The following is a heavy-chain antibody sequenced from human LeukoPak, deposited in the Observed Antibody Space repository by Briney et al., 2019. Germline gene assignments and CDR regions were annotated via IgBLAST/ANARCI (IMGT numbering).Heavy chain of an antibody. V-gene: IGHV4-4*07. CDR3: ARTVVPSTKGAFDI. D-gene: IGHD2-2*01. CDR1: GGSMSSYY. J-gene: IGHJ3*02. Sequence: SETLSLTCTVSGGSMSSYYWSWIRQPAGKGPEWIGRIFVSGSSNYNPSLNNRVTMSLDTSKNQFSLRLASVTAADTALYYCARTVVPSTKGAFDIWGQGTMVIVSS. CDR2: IFVSGSS.